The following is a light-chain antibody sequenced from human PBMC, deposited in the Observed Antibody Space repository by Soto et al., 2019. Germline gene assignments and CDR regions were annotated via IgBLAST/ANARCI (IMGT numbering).Light chain of an antibody. CDR1: SSDIGAYNY. CDR3: CSYTTSYNYV. CDR2: EVN. J-gene: IGLJ1*01. V-gene: IGLV2-14*03. Sequence: QAVLTHPASVSWSPGQSITISCTGTSSDIGAYNYVSWYQQHSGKVPKLIIFEVNNRPSGVSDRFSGSKSANTASLTISGLQAEEEAEYYCCSYTTSYNYVFGTGTKVTAL.